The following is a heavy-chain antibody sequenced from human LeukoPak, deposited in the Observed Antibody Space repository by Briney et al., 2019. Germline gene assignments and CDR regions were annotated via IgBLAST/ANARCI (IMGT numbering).Heavy chain of an antibody. CDR2: IYPGDSDT. Sequence: GESLQISCKGSGYSFTSYWIGWVRQMPGKGLEWMGIIYPGDSDTKYSPSFQGQVTISADKSISTAYLQWSSLKASDTAMYYCAKGGDYYGSGSYDGFDYWGQGTLVTVSS. CDR1: GYSFTSYW. CDR3: AKGGDYYGSGSYDGFDY. V-gene: IGHV5-51*01. J-gene: IGHJ4*02. D-gene: IGHD3-10*01.